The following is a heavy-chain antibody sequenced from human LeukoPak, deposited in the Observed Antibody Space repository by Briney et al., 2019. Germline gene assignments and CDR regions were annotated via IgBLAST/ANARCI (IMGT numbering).Heavy chain of an antibody. Sequence: ASETLSLTCTVSGGSISSYYWSRIRQPPGKGLEWIGYIYYSGSTNYNPSLKSRVTISVDTSKNQFSLKLSSVTAADTAVYYCARVSYSSSWYVDYWGQGTLVTVSS. D-gene: IGHD6-13*01. CDR1: GGSISSYY. V-gene: IGHV4-59*01. J-gene: IGHJ4*02. CDR3: ARVSYSSSWYVDY. CDR2: IYYSGST.